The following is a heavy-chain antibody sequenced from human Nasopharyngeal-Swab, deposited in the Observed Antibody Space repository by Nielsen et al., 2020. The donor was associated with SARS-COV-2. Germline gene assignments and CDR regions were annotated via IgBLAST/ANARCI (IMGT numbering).Heavy chain of an antibody. V-gene: IGHV3-21*01. J-gene: IGHJ4*02. D-gene: IGHD5-18*01. CDR2: IRSSSSYT. CDR3: AGAPKQVWSRDYFDT. Sequence: GESLKISCAASGFAFSTYSMNWVRQAPGKGPEWVSSIRSSSSYTYYADSVKGRFTISRDNAKNSLYLQMNSLRAEDTAVYYCAGAPKQVWSRDYFDTWGQGMLVTVSS. CDR1: GFAFSTYS.